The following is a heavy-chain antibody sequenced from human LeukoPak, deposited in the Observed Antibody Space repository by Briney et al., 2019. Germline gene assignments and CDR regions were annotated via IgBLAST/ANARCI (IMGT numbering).Heavy chain of an antibody. Sequence: GSLRLSCAASGFTFSSYAMSWVRQAPGKGLEWIGSIYYSGSTYYNPSLKSRVTISVDTSKNQFSLKLSSVTAADTAVYNCARGGYRDAFDIWGQGTKVTVSS. CDR3: ARGGYRDAFDI. D-gene: IGHD3-22*01. CDR2: IYYSGST. J-gene: IGHJ3*02. CDR1: GFTFSSYA. V-gene: IGHV4-38-2*01.